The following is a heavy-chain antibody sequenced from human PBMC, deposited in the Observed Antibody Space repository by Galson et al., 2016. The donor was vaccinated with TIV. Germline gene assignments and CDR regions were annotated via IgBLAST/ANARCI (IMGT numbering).Heavy chain of an antibody. D-gene: IGHD3-22*01. V-gene: IGHV2-70*11. J-gene: IGHJ4*02. Sequence: PALVKPTQTLTLTCTFSGFSLNTDGMCVNWIRQPPGKALEWLARIDWDDDKSYSPSLTTRLTISKDTSKNQVVLTMTNVDPVDTATYYCARISGYYDSSGHYIPRSFDYWGQGSLVTVAS. CDR3: ARISGYYDSSGHYIPRSFDY. CDR1: GFSLNTDGMC. CDR2: IDWDDDK.